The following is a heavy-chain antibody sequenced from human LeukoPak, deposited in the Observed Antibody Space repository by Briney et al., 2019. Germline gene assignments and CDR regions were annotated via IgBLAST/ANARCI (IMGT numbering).Heavy chain of an antibody. Sequence: ASVKVSCKASGYTFTSYYMHWVRQTPGQRLEWMGWINANSGVTEYAQKFQGRVTMTRDTSISTAYMELSGLRSDDTALFYCATRIAVAEFDYWGPGTLVTVSS. V-gene: IGHV1-2*02. CDR1: GYTFTSYY. J-gene: IGHJ4*02. CDR2: INANSGVT. D-gene: IGHD2-15*01. CDR3: ATRIAVAEFDY.